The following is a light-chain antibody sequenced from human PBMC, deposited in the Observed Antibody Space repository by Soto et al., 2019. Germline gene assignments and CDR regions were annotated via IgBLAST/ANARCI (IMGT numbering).Light chain of an antibody. V-gene: IGLV2-14*01. CDR2: EVS. CDR1: SSDVGGYNY. J-gene: IGLJ1*01. Sequence: QSALTQPASVSGSPGQSITISCTGTSSDVGGYNYVSWYQQYPGKAPKLMIYEVSNRPSGVSNRFSGSTSGNTASLTISGLQAEDEADYYCTSYTSSSTYVFGTGTKVTV. CDR3: TSYTSSSTYV.